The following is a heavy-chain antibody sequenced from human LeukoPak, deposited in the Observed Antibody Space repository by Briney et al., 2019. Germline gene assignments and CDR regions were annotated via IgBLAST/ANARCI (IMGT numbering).Heavy chain of an antibody. D-gene: IGHD2-2*01. J-gene: IGHJ6*02. Sequence: GGSLRLSCAASGFTFSSYAMHWVRQAPGKGLEGVAVISYDGSNKYYADSVKGRFTISRDNSKNTLYLQMNSLRAEDTAVYYCASSVVPYYYYGMDVWGQGTTVTVSS. CDR3: ASSVVPYYYYGMDV. CDR1: GFTFSSYA. CDR2: ISYDGSNK. V-gene: IGHV3-30-3*01.